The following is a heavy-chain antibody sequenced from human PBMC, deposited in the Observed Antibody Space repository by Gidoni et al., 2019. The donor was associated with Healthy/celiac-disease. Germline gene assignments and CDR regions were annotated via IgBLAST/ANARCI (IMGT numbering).Heavy chain of an antibody. D-gene: IGHD3-9*01. Sequence: QVQLVQSGAEVKKPGSSVKVSCKASGGTFSSYAISWVRQAPGQGLEWMGGIIPIFGTANYAQKFQGRVTITADESTSTAYMELSSLRSEDTAVYYCARGQPFVNYDILTGYYKKQRSDAFDIWGQGTMVTVSS. CDR1: GGTFSSYA. J-gene: IGHJ3*02. CDR2: IIPIFGTA. V-gene: IGHV1-69*01. CDR3: ARGQPFVNYDILTGYYKKQRSDAFDI.